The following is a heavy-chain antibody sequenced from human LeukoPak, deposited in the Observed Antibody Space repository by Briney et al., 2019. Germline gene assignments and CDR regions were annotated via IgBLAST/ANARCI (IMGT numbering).Heavy chain of an antibody. V-gene: IGHV1-8*03. J-gene: IGHJ4*02. CDR3: ARGRRYYYDSSGYIGY. Sequence: ASVKVSCKASGYTFTGYYMHWVRQAPGQGLEWMGWMNPNSGNTGYAQKFQGRVTITRNTSISTAYMELSSLRSEDTAVYYCARGRRYYYDSSGYIGYWGQGTLVTVSS. D-gene: IGHD3-22*01. CDR1: GYTFTGYY. CDR2: MNPNSGNT.